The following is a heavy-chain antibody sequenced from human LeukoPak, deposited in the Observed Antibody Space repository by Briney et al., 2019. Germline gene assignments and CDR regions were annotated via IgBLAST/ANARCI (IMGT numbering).Heavy chain of an antibody. D-gene: IGHD2-15*01. CDR1: GFTFSNYE. Sequence: GGSLRLSCAAPGFTFSNYEMNWVRQAPGQGLEWVAYISSTGNTVHYAGSVKGRFTISRDNAKNSLYLQMNRLRAEDTAVYYCTKETPQMDVWGKGTTVTVSS. V-gene: IGHV3-48*03. CDR2: ISSTGNTV. J-gene: IGHJ6*04. CDR3: TKETPQMDV.